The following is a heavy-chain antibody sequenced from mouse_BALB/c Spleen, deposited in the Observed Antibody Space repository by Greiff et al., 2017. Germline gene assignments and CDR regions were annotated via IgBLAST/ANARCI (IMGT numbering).Heavy chain of an antibody. CDR3: ARDCSELGRGFAY. D-gene: IGHD4-1*01. V-gene: IGHV2-9*02. CDR2: IWAGGST. J-gene: IGHJ3*01. CDR1: GFSLTSYG. Sequence: VQLVESGPGLVAPSQSLSITCTVSGFSLTSYGVHWVRQPPGKGLEWLGVIWAGGSTNYNSALMSRLSISKDNSKSQVFLKMNSLHTDDTAMYYYARDCSELGRGFAYWGQGTLVTVSA.